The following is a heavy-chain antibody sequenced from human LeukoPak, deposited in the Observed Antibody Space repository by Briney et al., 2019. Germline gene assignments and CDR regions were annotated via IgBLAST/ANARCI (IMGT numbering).Heavy chain of an antibody. CDR1: GDSISSHY. V-gene: IGHV4-59*11. CDR3: ARLYYDSSGQYYFDY. D-gene: IGHD3-22*01. Sequence: SETLSLTCIVSGDSISSHYWSWIRQPPGKGLEWIGYVYYSGSTNYNPSLKSRVTISVDTSKNQFSLKLSSVTAADAAMYYCARLYYDSSGQYYFDYWGQGTLVTVSS. J-gene: IGHJ4*02. CDR2: VYYSGST.